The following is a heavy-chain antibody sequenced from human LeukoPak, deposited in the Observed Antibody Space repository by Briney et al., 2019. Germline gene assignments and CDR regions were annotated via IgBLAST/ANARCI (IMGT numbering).Heavy chain of an antibody. CDR2: ISYDGSNK. CDR1: GFTFSSYG. J-gene: IGHJ4*02. V-gene: IGHV3-30*18. CDR3: AKDDRREYYHGSGSYYPLFDY. D-gene: IGHD3-10*01. Sequence: PGRSLRLSCAASGFTFSSYGMHWVRQAPGKGLEWVAVISYDGSNKYYADSVKGRVTISRDNYKNKLYQQMNSLRAEDTAVYYCAKDDRREYYHGSGSYYPLFDYWGQGTLVTVSS.